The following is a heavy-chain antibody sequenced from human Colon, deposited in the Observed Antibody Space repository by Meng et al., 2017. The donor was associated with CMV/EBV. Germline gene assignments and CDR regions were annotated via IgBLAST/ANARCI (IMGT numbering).Heavy chain of an antibody. D-gene: IGHD3-10*01. J-gene: IGHJ4*02. CDR3: ATGGAQYYNY. CDR2: IKSKSAGGTT. CDR1: GFTVSDVW. Sequence: CAASGFTVSDVWMSWVRQVPGKGLEWVGRIKSKSAGGTTDYAAPVKGRFTISRDDSKNMFYLQMNSLRIEDTAMYYCATGGAQYYNYWGQGALVTVSS. V-gene: IGHV3-15*07.